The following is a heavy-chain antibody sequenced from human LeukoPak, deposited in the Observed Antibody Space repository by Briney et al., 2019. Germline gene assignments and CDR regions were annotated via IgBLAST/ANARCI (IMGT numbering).Heavy chain of an antibody. D-gene: IGHD2-2*01. CDR1: GFTFSSYA. Sequence: GGSLRLSCAASGFTFSSYAMSWVRQAPGKGLEWVSAISGSGGSTYYADSVKGRFTISRDNSKNTLYLQMNSLRAEDTAVYFCARDYGGEVVVPANWFDPWGQGTLVTVSS. J-gene: IGHJ5*02. CDR3: ARDYGGEVVVPANWFDP. CDR2: ISGSGGST. V-gene: IGHV3-23*01.